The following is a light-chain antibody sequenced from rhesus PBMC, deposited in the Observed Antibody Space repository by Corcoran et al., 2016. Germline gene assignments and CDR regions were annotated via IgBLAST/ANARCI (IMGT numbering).Light chain of an antibody. CDR2: GAS. CDR1: QSVSSS. Sequence: EIVMTQSPATLSLSPGERATLSCRASQSVSSSLAWYQQKPGQAPRLLIYGASSRATGIPDRVSGSGSGTEFTLTISSLEPEDVAVYYCQQYSNWPQYSFGQGTKVEIK. J-gene: IGKJ2*01. V-gene: IGKV3-42*01. CDR3: QQYSNWPQYS.